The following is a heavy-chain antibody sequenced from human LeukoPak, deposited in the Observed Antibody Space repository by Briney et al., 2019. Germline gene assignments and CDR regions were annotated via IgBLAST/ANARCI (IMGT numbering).Heavy chain of an antibody. J-gene: IGHJ3*02. V-gene: IGHV4-59*01. CDR1: GGSISSYY. Sequence: SETLSLTCTVSGGSISSYYWSWIRQPPGKGLEWIGYIYYSGSTNYNPSLKSRVTISVDASKNQFSLKLSSVTAADTAVYYCARIPSGRKVRDDAFDIWGQGTMVTVSS. CDR3: ARIPSGRKVRDDAFDI. CDR2: IYYSGST. D-gene: IGHD1-1*01.